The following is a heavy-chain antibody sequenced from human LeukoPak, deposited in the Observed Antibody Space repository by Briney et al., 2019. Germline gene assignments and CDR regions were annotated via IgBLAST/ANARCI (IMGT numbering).Heavy chain of an antibody. CDR2: ISNDGSKK. CDR1: GFTFSYYA. V-gene: IGHV3-30*18. Sequence: GGSLRLSCAASGFTFSYYAMRWVRRAPGKGLEWVAVISNDGSKKFYIDSVKGRFTVSSDKSTDTLYLQMNSLRPEDTAVYYCAKDRSPTGSYYGMDVWGQGTTVIVSS. CDR3: AKDRSPTGSYYGMDV. J-gene: IGHJ6*02. D-gene: IGHD1-1*01.